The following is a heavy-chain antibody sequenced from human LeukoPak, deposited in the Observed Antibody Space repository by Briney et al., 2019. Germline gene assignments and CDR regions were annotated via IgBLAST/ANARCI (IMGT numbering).Heavy chain of an antibody. CDR2: ISDADGSIT. J-gene: IGHJ4*02. Sequence: PGGSLRLSCAASGLTLSSYWLHWVRQAPGKGLVWVSRISDADGSITDYADSVRGRFTISRDTAKDTLYLEMNSLGAEDTAVYYCARDLSGYSDYWGQGTLVTVSS. CDR3: ARDLSGYSDY. V-gene: IGHV3-74*01. CDR1: GLTLSSYW. D-gene: IGHD2-15*01.